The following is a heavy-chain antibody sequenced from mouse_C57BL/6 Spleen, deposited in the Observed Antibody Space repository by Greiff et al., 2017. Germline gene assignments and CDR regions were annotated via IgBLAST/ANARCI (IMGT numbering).Heavy chain of an antibody. CDR1: GYTFTSYW. V-gene: IGHV1-50*01. J-gene: IGHJ2*01. CDR2: IDPSDSYT. CDR3: ARGEKTGDY. Sequence: VQLQQPGAELVKPGASVKLSCKASGYTFTSYWMQWVKQRPGQGLEWIGEIDPSDSYTNYTQKFKGKATLTVNTSSSTAYMQLSSLTSEDAAVYYCARGEKTGDYWGQGTTLTVSS. D-gene: IGHD4-1*01.